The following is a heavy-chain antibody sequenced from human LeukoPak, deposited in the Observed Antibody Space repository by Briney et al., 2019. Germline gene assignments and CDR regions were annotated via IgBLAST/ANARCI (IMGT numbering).Heavy chain of an antibody. Sequence: ASVKVSCKASGYTFTSYGISWVRQAPGQGLEWMGWISAYNGNTNYAQKLQGRVTMTTDTSTSTAYMELRSLRSEDTAVYYCARRIAAAGTYYMDVWGKGTTVTISS. V-gene: IGHV1-18*01. CDR3: ARRIAAAGTYYMDV. CDR2: ISAYNGNT. D-gene: IGHD6-13*01. J-gene: IGHJ6*03. CDR1: GYTFTSYG.